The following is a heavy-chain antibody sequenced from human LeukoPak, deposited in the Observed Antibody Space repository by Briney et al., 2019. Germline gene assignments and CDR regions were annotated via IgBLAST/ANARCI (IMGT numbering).Heavy chain of an antibody. Sequence: VASVKVSCKASGYTFTGYYMHWVRQAPGQGLEWMGRINLNSGGTNSAQKFQGRVTMTRDTSISTAYMELSRLRSDDTAVYYCASLGPYCSSTSCYRFGPYYYYMDVWGKGTTVTVSS. CDR1: GYTFTGYY. CDR3: ASLGPYCSSTSCYRFGPYYYYMDV. J-gene: IGHJ6*03. V-gene: IGHV1-2*06. D-gene: IGHD2-2*02. CDR2: INLNSGGT.